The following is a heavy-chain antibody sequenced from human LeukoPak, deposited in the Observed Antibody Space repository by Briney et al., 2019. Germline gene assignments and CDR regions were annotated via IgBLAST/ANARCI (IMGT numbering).Heavy chain of an antibody. CDR2: ISANGAKT. D-gene: IGHD3-10*01. J-gene: IGHJ4*02. CDR3: AKGWSVTMVMAAPGD. V-gene: IGHV3-23*01. Sequence: GGSLRLSCAASGFTFNSYAMSWVRQAPGKGQEWVSGISANGAKTYYADSVKGRFTISRDNSKNTQSLQMNSLRAEDTALYYCAKGWSVTMVMAAPGDWGQGALVTVSS. CDR1: GFTFNSYA.